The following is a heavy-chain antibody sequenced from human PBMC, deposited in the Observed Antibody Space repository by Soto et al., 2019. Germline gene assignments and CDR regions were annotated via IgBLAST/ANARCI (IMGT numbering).Heavy chain of an antibody. V-gene: IGHV6-1*01. CDR3: ARARNYDFDY. D-gene: IGHD4-4*01. Sequence: PSQTLSLTCAISGDSVSSNSATWNWIRQSPSRGLEWLGRTYYRSRWYNDYGISVKSRITFNQDTSKNQFSLHLSSVTPDDTGAYYCARARNYDFDYWGQGTQVTVSS. J-gene: IGHJ4*02. CDR1: GDSVSSNSAT. CDR2: TYYRSRWYN.